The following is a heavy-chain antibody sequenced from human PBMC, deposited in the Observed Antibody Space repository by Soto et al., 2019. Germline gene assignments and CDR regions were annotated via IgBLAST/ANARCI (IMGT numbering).Heavy chain of an antibody. V-gene: IGHV4-30-2*01. J-gene: IGHJ4*02. D-gene: IGHD4-17*01. CDR2: IYHSGST. CDR3: ARSQTTVTSYDY. Sequence: PSETLSLTCAVSGGSISSGGAGSGSHQGRAWSGSGIGYIYHSGSTYYNPSLKSRVTISVDRSKNQFSLKLSSVTAADTAVYYCARSQTTVTSYDYWGQGTLVTVSS. CDR1: GGSISSGG.